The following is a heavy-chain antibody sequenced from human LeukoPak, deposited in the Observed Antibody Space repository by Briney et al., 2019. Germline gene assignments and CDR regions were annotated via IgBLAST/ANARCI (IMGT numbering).Heavy chain of an antibody. CDR1: GGSISSSSYY. D-gene: IGHD4-17*01. J-gene: IGHJ6*03. V-gene: IGHV4-39*07. CDR2: IYYSGST. CDR3: ARGGAVTYYYYYYYMDV. Sequence: SETLSLTCTVSGGSISSSSYYWGWLRQPPGKGLEWIGSIYYSGSTYYNPSLKSRVTISVDTSKNQFSLKLSSVTAADTAVYYCARGGAVTYYYYYYYMDVWGKGTTVTVSS.